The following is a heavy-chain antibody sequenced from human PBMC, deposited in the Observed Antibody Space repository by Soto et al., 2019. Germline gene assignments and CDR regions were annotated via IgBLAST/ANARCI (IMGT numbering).Heavy chain of an antibody. CDR1: GESISAYS. V-gene: IGHV4-59*01. D-gene: IGHD5-12*01. Sequence: QVQLQVSGPGLVKPSETLSLTCTVSGESISAYSWSWVRQPPGKGLEWIGNIHYNGNTKYSPSLKSRVTMSVDTSKNHFSLRLISVPAADTAIYFCAREGNLGRWLQPLDFWGQGTLVTVSS. J-gene: IGHJ4*02. CDR2: IHYNGNT. CDR3: AREGNLGRWLQPLDF.